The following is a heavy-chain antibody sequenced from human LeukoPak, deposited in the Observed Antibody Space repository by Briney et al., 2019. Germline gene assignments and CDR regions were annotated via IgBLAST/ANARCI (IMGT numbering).Heavy chain of an antibody. CDR2: IRSKANSYAT. CDR1: GFTFSGSA. CDR3: TRHLSEGAIGDY. J-gene: IGHJ4*02. D-gene: IGHD2/OR15-2a*01. Sequence: GGSLRLSCAASGFTFSGSAMHWVRQASGKGLEWVGRIRSKANSYATAYAASVKGRFTTSRDDSKNTAYLQMNSLKTEDTAVYYCTRHLSEGAIGDYWGQGTLVTVSS. V-gene: IGHV3-73*01.